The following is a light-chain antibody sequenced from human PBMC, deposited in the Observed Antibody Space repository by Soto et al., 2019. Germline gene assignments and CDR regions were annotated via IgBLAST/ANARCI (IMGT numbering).Light chain of an antibody. J-gene: IGLJ1*01. CDR1: SSDVGGYNY. Sequence: QSALTQAPSASGSPGQSVTISCTGTSSDVGGYNYVSWYQQHPGKAPKLMIYEVSKRPSGVPDRFSGSKSGNTASLTVSGLQAEDEDDYYCSSYAGSNNYVFGTGTKLTVL. CDR2: EVS. V-gene: IGLV2-8*01. CDR3: SSYAGSNNYV.